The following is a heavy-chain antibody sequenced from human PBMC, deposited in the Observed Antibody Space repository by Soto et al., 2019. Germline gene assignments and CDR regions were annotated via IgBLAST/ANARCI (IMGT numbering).Heavy chain of an antibody. CDR2: INHSGST. V-gene: IGHV4-34*01. J-gene: IGHJ4*02. CDR3: ARGLGDYCSGGSCYPYYFDY. CDR1: GGSFSGYY. D-gene: IGHD2-15*01. Sequence: QVQLQQWGAGLLKPSETLSLSCAVYGGSFSGYYWSWIRQPPGKGLEWIGEINHSGSTNYNPSLKSRVTISVDTFKNQFSLKLSSVTAADTAVYYCARGLGDYCSGGSCYPYYFDYWGQGTLVTVSS.